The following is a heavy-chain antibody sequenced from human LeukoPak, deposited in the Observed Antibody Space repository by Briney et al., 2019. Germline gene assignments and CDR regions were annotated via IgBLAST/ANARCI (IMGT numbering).Heavy chain of an antibody. Sequence: GGSLRLSCAASEFTFSSYAMHWVRQAPDKGLEWVAFIRYDGSNTYYADSVKGRFTISRDNSKNTLYLQMNSLRPEDTAVYYCARDVSAVGGLERPATLGYWGQGTLVTVSS. J-gene: IGHJ4*02. CDR1: EFTFSSYA. CDR3: ARDVSAVGGLERPATLGY. V-gene: IGHV3-30*02. CDR2: IRYDGSNT. D-gene: IGHD1-1*01.